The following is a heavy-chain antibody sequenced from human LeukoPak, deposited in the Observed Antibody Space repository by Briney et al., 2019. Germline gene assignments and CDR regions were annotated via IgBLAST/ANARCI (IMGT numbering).Heavy chain of an antibody. D-gene: IGHD1-1*01. CDR3: ARSLTTLTYEGY. J-gene: IGHJ4*02. CDR1: GFTFSSYW. V-gene: IGHV3-21*01. CDR2: INSGSTYT. Sequence: GGSLRLSCAASGFTFSSYWMHWVRQAPGKGLEWVSSINSGSTYTYYTESVKGRFTVSRDNAKNSLFLQMNSLRAEDTAIYYCARSLTTLTYEGYWGQGTLVTVSS.